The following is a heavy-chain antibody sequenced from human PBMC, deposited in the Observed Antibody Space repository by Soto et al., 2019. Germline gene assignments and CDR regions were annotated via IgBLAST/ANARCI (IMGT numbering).Heavy chain of an antibody. V-gene: IGHV3-33*06. J-gene: IGHJ6*02. CDR2: IWFDGSNK. CDR1: GFTFSTYG. D-gene: IGHD6-19*01. Sequence: QVQLVESGGGVVQPGRSLRLSCAASGFTFSTYGMHWVRQAPGKGLEWVAVIWFDGSNKYYADSVNGRFTISRDNSNNTLFLQMNSLRAEDTAVYYCAKDQLGGWDYYYYYYGMDVWGQGTTVTVSS. CDR3: AKDQLGGWDYYYYYYGMDV.